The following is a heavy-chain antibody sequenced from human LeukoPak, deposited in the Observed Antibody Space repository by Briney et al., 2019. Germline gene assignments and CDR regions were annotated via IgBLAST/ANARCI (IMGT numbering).Heavy chain of an antibody. Sequence: ASVKVSCKASGYTFTGYYMHWVRQAPGQGLEWMGWINPNSGGTNYAQKFQGRVTMTRDTSISTAYMDVNRLRSDDTAVYYCARVRMGDSRDFDYWGQGTLVTVSS. J-gene: IGHJ4*02. CDR1: GYTFTGYY. D-gene: IGHD3-22*01. V-gene: IGHV1-2*02. CDR3: ARVRMGDSRDFDY. CDR2: INPNSGGT.